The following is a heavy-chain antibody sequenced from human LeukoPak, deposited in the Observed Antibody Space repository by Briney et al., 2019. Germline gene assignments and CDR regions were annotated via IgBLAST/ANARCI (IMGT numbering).Heavy chain of an antibody. CDR1: GFTFSSYG. J-gene: IGHJ4*02. D-gene: IGHD3-22*01. CDR2: IWYDGSNK. Sequence: PGGSLRLSCAASGFTFSSYGMHWVRQAPGKGLEWVAVIWYDGSNKYYADSVKGRFTISRDNSKYTLYLQMNSLRAEDTAVYYCARDSTYYYDSSGTGGPDYWGQGTLVTVSS. V-gene: IGHV3-33*01. CDR3: ARDSTYYYDSSGTGGPDY.